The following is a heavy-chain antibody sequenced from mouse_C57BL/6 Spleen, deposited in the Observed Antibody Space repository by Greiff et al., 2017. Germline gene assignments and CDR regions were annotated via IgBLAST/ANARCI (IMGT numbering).Heavy chain of an antibody. Sequence: EVQLQQSGAELVKPGASVKLSCTASGFNFNDYYMHWVKQRTEQGLEWIGRIDPDDSETKYAPKFQGKATITADTSSNTAYLQLSSLTSEDTAVYYCARGYYGSSLFAYWGQGTLVTVSA. CDR2: IDPDDSET. CDR3: ARGYYGSSLFAY. CDR1: GFNFNDYY. D-gene: IGHD1-1*01. V-gene: IGHV14-2*01. J-gene: IGHJ3*01.